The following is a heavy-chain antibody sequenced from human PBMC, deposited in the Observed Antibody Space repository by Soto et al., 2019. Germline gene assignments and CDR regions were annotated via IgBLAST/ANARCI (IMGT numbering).Heavy chain of an antibody. Sequence: EVQLVESGGGWIQPGGSLRPSCPASGLAVSSKYMTWVRQAPGKGLEWVSVIYGGGTTYYADSVKGRFTISRDTSKNTLYLQMNSLRAEDTAVYYCVQTTGWPGFDFWGQGTLVTVSS. V-gene: IGHV3-53*01. CDR3: VQTTGWPGFDF. CDR2: IYGGGTT. CDR1: GLAVSSKY. J-gene: IGHJ4*02. D-gene: IGHD6-19*01.